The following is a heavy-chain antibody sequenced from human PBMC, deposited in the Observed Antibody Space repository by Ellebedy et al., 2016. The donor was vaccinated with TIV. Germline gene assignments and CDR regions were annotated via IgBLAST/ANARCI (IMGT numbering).Heavy chain of an antibody. CDR3: AAVRIQIWFPKWFDP. D-gene: IGHD5-18*01. CDR2: TNPNSGGT. V-gene: IGHV1-2*02. CDR1: GYNFLNYG. Sequence: ASVKVSCKASGYNFLNYGVSWVRQAPGQGLEWMGWTNPNSGGTNYAQKFQGRVTMTRDTSISTAYMELSSLTSEDTAVYYCAAVRIQIWFPKWFDPWGQGTLVTVSS. J-gene: IGHJ5*02.